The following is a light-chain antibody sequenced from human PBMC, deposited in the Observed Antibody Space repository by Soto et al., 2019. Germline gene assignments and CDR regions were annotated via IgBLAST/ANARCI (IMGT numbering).Light chain of an antibody. V-gene: IGKV3-20*01. CDR3: QQYDSSPLT. CDR1: QSVSSSY. CDR2: RAS. J-gene: IGKJ4*01. Sequence: EIVLTQSKGTLSLSPGERATLSSRASQSVSSSYLAWYQQKPDQAHRLLIYRASSMATGIPDRFSGSGSGTEFTLNMSRLEPEDFAVYYCQQYDSSPLTFGGGTKTVIK.